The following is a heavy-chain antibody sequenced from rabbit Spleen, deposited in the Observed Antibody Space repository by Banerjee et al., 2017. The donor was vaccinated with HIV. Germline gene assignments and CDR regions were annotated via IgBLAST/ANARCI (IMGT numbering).Heavy chain of an antibody. CDR3: ARDLVEIIGWNFNL. D-gene: IGHD5-1*01. Sequence: ELVESGGGLVQPGESLKLSCKVSGIDFSSYGISWVRQAPGKGPEWIAYIYPGFGLKKYANSVKGRFTISSDNAQNTVFLQKTSLTASDTATYFCARDLVEIIGWNFNLWGPGTLVTVS. CDR1: GIDFSSYG. J-gene: IGHJ4*01. CDR2: IYPGFGLK. V-gene: IGHV1S47*01.